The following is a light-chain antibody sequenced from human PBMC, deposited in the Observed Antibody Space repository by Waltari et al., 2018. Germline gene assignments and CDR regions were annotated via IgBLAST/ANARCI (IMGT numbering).Light chain of an antibody. V-gene: IGLV1-44*01. Sequence: QSVLPQPPSASGTPGQRVPTPCSGRTPRIGSNAVNWYQQTPGSAPNLLIHTNNQRPSGVPDRFSGSKSGTSASLAISGLQSEDEADYYCATWDDRLNGQVIGGGTKLTVL. CDR1: TPRIGSNA. CDR2: TNN. J-gene: IGLJ2*01. CDR3: ATWDDRLNGQV.